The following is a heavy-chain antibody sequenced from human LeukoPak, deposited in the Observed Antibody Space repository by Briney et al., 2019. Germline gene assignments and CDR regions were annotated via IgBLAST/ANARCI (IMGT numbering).Heavy chain of an antibody. CDR1: GFTFSSYS. Sequence: GGSLRLSCAASGFTFSSYSMNWVRQAPGKGLEWVSSISSSSSYIYYADSVKGRFTISRDNAKNSLYLQMNSLRAEDTAVYYCARSSSWRNGFDYWGQGILVTVSS. V-gene: IGHV3-21*01. CDR2: ISSSSSYI. D-gene: IGHD6-13*01. CDR3: ARSSSWRNGFDY. J-gene: IGHJ4*02.